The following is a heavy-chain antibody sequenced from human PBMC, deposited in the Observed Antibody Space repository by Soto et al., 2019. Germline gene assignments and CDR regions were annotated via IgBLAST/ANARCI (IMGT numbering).Heavy chain of an antibody. CDR2: IYHSGST. J-gene: IGHJ6*03. Sequence: SETLSLTCAVSSGSISSSNWWSWVRQPPGKGLEWIGEIYHSGSTNYNPSLKSRVTISVDKSKNQFSLKLSSVTAADTAVYYCARVVRSAVAEGYYYYYMYVWGKGTTVTVSS. D-gene: IGHD3-10*01. CDR3: ARVVRSAVAEGYYYYYMYV. CDR1: SGSISSSNW. V-gene: IGHV4-4*02.